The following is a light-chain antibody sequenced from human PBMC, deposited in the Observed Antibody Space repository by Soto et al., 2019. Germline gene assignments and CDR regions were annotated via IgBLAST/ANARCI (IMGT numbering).Light chain of an antibody. CDR2: KAS. V-gene: IGKV1-5*03. CDR1: QSISTW. Sequence: DVQMTQYPSTLSASVGDRVTITFRASQSISTWLAWLQQKPGKAPKLLISKASNLESGVPSRFSGSGSGTDFTLTISSLQPDDSATYYCQQYHSYRAFGQGTNVDIK. J-gene: IGKJ1*01. CDR3: QQYHSYRA.